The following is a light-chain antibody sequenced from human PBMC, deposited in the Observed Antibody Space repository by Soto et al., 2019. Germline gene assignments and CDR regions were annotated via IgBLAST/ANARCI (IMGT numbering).Light chain of an antibody. J-gene: IGLJ2*01. Sequence: QSVLTQPASVSGSPGQSITISCTGTSSDVGGYNYVSWYQQHPGKAPKLMIYEVSNRPSGVSNRFSGSKSGNTASLTISGLQAEDEADYYCSSYTSSSTHVVFGRGTKLTVL. CDR2: EVS. CDR1: SSDVGGYNY. V-gene: IGLV2-14*01. CDR3: SSYTSSSTHVV.